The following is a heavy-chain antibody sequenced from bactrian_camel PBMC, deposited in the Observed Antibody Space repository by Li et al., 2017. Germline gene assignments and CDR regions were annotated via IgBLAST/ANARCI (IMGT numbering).Heavy chain of an antibody. CDR1: GYTLPMN. Sequence: QLVESGGGSVQAGESLRLSCVASGYTLPMNMGWFRRLPGQEREGVAAIAGDGRTDYADSVKGRFTISFDDAKRTVYLQMNSLKPEDTAMYYCAADFLGLCTVAEDTFPVQDYDYWGQGTQVTVS. CDR2: IAGDGRT. CDR3: AADFLGLCTVAEDTFPVQDYDY. J-gene: IGHJ4*01. D-gene: IGHD7*01. V-gene: IGHV3S53*01.